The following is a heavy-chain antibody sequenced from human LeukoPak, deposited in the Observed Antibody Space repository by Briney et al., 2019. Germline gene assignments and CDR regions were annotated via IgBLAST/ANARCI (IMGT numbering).Heavy chain of an antibody. CDR2: SSSSGSTI. V-gene: IGHV3-11*04. D-gene: IGHD3-3*01. J-gene: IGHJ4*02. CDR3: ARDLGYDFWSGYSIAY. CDR1: GFTFSDYY. Sequence: KPGGSLRLTCAASGFTFSDYYMSWIRQAPGKGLEWISYSSSSGSTIYYADSVKGRFTISRDNAKNSLYLQMNSLRAEDTAVYYCARDLGYDFWSGYSIAYWGQGTLVTVSS.